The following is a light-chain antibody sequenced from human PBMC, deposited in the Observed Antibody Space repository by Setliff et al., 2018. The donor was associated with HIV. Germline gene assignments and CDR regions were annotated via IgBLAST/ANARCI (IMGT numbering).Light chain of an antibody. CDR1: SSDVGAYNW. J-gene: IGLJ2*01. Sequence: QSVLTQPHSVSGSPGQSVTISCTGTSSDVGAYNWVSWYQQYPGNVPKLLIYDVTRRPSGVPDRFSGSKSSITASLTISGLQAEDEADYYCCSYAGNYILIFGGGTKVTVL. CDR3: CSYAGNYILI. CDR2: DVT. V-gene: IGLV2-11*01.